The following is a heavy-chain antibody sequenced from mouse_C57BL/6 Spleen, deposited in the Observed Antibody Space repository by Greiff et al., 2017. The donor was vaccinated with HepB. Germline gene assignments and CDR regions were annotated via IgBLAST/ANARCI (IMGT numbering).Heavy chain of an antibody. J-gene: IGHJ2*01. Sequence: QVQLKQPGAELVKPGASVKMSCKASGYTFTSYWITWVKQRPGQGLEWIGDIYPGSGSTNYNEKFKSKATLAVDTSSSTAYMQLSSLTSEDSAVYYCARQGDYDGTPDYWGKGTTLTVSS. V-gene: IGHV1-55*01. CDR1: GYTFTSYW. CDR3: ARQGDYDGTPDY. CDR2: IYPGSGST. D-gene: IGHD2-4*01.